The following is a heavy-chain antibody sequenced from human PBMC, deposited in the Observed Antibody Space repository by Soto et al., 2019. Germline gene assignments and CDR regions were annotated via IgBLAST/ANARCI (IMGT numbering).Heavy chain of an antibody. J-gene: IGHJ6*02. V-gene: IGHV3-23*01. CDR2: ISGSGGST. Sequence: EVQLLESGGGLVQPGGSLRLSCAASGFTFSSYAMSWVRQAPGKGLEWVSGISGSGGSTNYADSVKGRFTISSDNSTNTLYLQMHSLRAEDTAVYYCASAARAYYYYGMDVWGQGTTVTVSS. CDR1: GFTFSSYA. CDR3: ASAARAYYYYGMDV.